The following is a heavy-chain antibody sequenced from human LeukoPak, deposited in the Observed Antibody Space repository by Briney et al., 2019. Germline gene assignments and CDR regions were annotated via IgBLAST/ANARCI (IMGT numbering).Heavy chain of an antibody. J-gene: IGHJ6*03. Sequence: SETLSLTCTVSGGPISSSSYYWGWIRQPPGKGLEWIGSIYYSGSTYYNPSLKSRVTISVDTSKNQFSLKLSSVTAADTAVYYCAKTYYDFWSGYSLPNYYMDVWGKGTTVTVSS. CDR2: IYYSGST. V-gene: IGHV4-39*01. CDR1: GGPISSSSYY. D-gene: IGHD3-3*01. CDR3: AKTYYDFWSGYSLPNYYMDV.